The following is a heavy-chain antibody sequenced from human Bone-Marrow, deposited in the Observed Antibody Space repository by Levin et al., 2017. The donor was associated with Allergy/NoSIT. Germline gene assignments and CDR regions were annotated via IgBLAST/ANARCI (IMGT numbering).Heavy chain of an antibody. V-gene: IGHV4-30-4*01. CDR1: GDSMDSPDYY. J-gene: IGHJ4*02. CDR2: IHYSRDS. D-gene: IGHD5-12*01. CDR3: ARSLGLQPYFDS. Sequence: SETLSLTFTVSGDSMDSPDYYWNWIRQPPGSGLEWIGYIHYSRDSYYTPSLRSRLTFSLDTSKSQFSLELTSVTAADTAVYFCARSLGLQPYFDSWGQGSLVTVSS.